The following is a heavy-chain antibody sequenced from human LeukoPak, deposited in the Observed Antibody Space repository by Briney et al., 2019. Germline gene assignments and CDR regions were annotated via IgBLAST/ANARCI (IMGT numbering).Heavy chain of an antibody. D-gene: IGHD3-3*01. J-gene: IGHJ4*02. CDR1: GYTFTSYG. V-gene: IGHV1-18*01. CDR3: ARTPLLRFLEWSPMGNDY. Sequence: GASVKVSCKASGYTFTSYGISWVRQAPGQGLEWMGWISAYNGNTNYAQKLQGRVTMTTDTSTSTAYMELRSLRSDDTAVYYCARTPLLRFLEWSPMGNDYWGQGTLVTVSS. CDR2: ISAYNGNT.